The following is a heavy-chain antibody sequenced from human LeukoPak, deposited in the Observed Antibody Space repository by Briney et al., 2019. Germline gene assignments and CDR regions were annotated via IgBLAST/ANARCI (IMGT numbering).Heavy chain of an antibody. J-gene: IGHJ1*01. V-gene: IGHV4-30-4*07. D-gene: IGHD6-13*01. CDR3: ARYSLSREDFQD. CDR2: IYDTGST. CDR1: GGSVNSGGYS. Sequence: SETLSLTCVVSGGSVNSGGYSWSWIRQPPGKGLEWIGYIYDTGSTLYNPSLESRLTISIDTSKNQFSLRLSSVTAADTAVYFCARYSLSREDFQDWGQGTLVTVSS.